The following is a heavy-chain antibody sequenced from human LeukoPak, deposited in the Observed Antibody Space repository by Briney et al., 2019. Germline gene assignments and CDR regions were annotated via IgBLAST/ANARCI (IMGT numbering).Heavy chain of an antibody. CDR1: GAYVTTYS. CDR3: ARWGESEWAFAS. D-gene: IGHD2-21*01. V-gene: IGHV4-59*08. J-gene: IGHJ4*02. Sequence: SETLSLTCIVSGAYVTTYSWNWIRQSPGKGLEWIGYFALSGATSYSSSLKSRVTISRDTSKNQLSLKLTSVTAADTAVYYCARWGESEWAFASWGPGTLVTVSS. CDR2: FALSGAT.